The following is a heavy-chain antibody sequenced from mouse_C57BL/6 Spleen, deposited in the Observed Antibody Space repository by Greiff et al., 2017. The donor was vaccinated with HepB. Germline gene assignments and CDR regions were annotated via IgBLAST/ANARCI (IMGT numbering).Heavy chain of an antibody. Sequence: QVQLQQPGAELVMPGASVKLSCKASGYTFTSYWMHWVKQRPGQGLEWIGEIDPSDSYTNYNQKFKGKSTLPVDKSSSTAYMQLSSLTSEDSAVYYCATGSSYDYWGQGTTLTVSS. V-gene: IGHV1-69*01. CDR3: ATGSSYDY. CDR1: GYTFTSYW. CDR2: IDPSDSYT. D-gene: IGHD1-1*01. J-gene: IGHJ2*01.